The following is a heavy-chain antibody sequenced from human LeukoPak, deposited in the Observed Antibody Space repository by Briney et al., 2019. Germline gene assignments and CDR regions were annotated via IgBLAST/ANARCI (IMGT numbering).Heavy chain of an antibody. J-gene: IGHJ4*02. V-gene: IGHV1-46*01. CDR1: GYTFTSNY. Sequence: ASVKVSCKAFGYTFTSNYMHWVRQAPGQGPEWMGVNSPSGGSTTYAQKFQGRVTLTRDMSTSTDYLELSSLRSEDTAVYYCARDKGSGYYDNIGYFPLGYWGQGTLVTVSS. CDR2: NSPSGGST. D-gene: IGHD3-22*01. CDR3: ARDKGSGYYDNIGYFPLGY.